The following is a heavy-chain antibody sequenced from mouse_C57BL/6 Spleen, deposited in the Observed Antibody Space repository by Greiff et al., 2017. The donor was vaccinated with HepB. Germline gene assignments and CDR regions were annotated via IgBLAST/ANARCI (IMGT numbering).Heavy chain of an antibody. CDR2: IDPSDSYT. Sequence: QVQLQQPGAELVRPGTSVKLSCKASGYTFTSYWMHWVKQRPGQGLEWIGVIDPSDSYTNYNQKFKGKATLTVDTSSSTAYMQLSSLTSEDSAVYYCARSPSTMVTTPYVDYWGQGTTLTVSS. J-gene: IGHJ2*01. D-gene: IGHD2-2*01. CDR1: GYTFTSYW. V-gene: IGHV1-59*01. CDR3: ARSPSTMVTTPYVDY.